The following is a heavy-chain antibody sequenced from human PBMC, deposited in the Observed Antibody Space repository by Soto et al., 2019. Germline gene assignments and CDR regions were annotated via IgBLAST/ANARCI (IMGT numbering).Heavy chain of an antibody. Sequence: SETLSLTCTVSGGSISSYYWSWIRQPPGKGLEWIGYIYYSGSTNYNPSLKSRVTISVDTSKNQFSLKLSSVTAADTAVYYCARGQLYFMWFDPWGQGTLVTVSS. J-gene: IGHJ5*02. CDR3: ARGQLYFMWFDP. D-gene: IGHD6-6*01. CDR2: IYYSGST. V-gene: IGHV4-59*01. CDR1: GGSISSYY.